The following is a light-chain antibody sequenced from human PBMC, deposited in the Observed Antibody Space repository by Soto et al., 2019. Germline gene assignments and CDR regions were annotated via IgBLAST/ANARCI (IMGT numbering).Light chain of an antibody. Sequence: EIVLTHSPATLSVSPGEIATLSCGASQSVSGDLAWYHHKPGQAPRLLIYDASTRALDTPARFAGSGSGTEFTLTISSLQSEDFAVYFCQQYNYCPITFGHGTRLEIK. J-gene: IGKJ5*01. CDR3: QQYNYCPIT. CDR2: DAS. V-gene: IGKV3-15*01. CDR1: QSVSGD.